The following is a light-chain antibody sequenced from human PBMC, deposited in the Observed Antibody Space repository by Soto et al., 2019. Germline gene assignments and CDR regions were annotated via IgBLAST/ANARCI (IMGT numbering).Light chain of an antibody. CDR1: SNDVGGYNY. J-gene: IGLJ1*01. CDR3: ASYTSSSSYV. CDR2: EAS. V-gene: IGLV2-14*01. Sequence: QSALTQPASVSGAPGQSITISCTGTSNDVGGYNYVSWYQHHPGKAPKLMIYEASNRPSGVSNRFSGSKSGNTASLTISGLQAGDEADYYCASYTSSSSYVFGTGTKSPS.